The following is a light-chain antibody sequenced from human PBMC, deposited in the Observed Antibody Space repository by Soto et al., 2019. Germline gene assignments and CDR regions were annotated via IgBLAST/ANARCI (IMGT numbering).Light chain of an antibody. V-gene: IGKV1-5*03. Sequence: DIQMTQSPSTLSASVGDKVTITCRASQSISSWLAWYQQKPGKAPKLLIYKASTLESGVPSNFSGSGSGTEFTLTISSLQPEDFATYYCQQLNSYPPVTFGPGTKVDIK. CDR3: QQLNSYPPVT. CDR1: QSISSW. CDR2: KAS. J-gene: IGKJ3*01.